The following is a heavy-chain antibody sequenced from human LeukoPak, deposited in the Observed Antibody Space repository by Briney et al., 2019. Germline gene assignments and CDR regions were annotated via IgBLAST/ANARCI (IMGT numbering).Heavy chain of an antibody. J-gene: IGHJ4*02. CDR1: GFTLISKA. V-gene: IGHV3-23*01. D-gene: IGHD5-18*01. CDR3: AKDSRGVGYSYGFILFDY. Sequence: AGSLTLSCSASGFTLISKAISWVRPAQGKGLEWVSAISGSGGSTYYADSVKGRFSISRDNSKNTLYLQMNSLRAEDTAVYYCAKDSRGVGYSYGFILFDYWGQGTLVTVSS. CDR2: ISGSGGST.